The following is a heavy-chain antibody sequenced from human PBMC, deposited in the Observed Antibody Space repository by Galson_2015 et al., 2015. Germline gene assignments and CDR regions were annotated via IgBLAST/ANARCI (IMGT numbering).Heavy chain of an antibody. CDR1: GYTFTSYG. J-gene: IGHJ6*03. D-gene: IGHD1-7*01. CDR2: ISAYNGNT. Sequence: SVKVSCKASGYTFTSYGISWVRQAPGQGLEWMGWISAYNGNTNYAQKLQGRVTMTTDTSTSTAYMELRSLRSDDTAVYYCARGTGTTYLDYYYYMDVWGKGTTVTVSS. V-gene: IGHV1-18*01. CDR3: ARGTGTTYLDYYYYMDV.